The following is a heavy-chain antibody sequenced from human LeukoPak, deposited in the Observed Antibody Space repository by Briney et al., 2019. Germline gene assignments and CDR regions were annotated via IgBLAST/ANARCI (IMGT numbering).Heavy chain of an antibody. CDR2: ISSSGSTI. J-gene: IGHJ6*03. Sequence: PGGSLRLSCAVSGFTFSSYEMNWVRQAQGKGLEWVSYISSSGSTIYYADSVKGRFTISRDNAKNSLYLQMNSLRAEDTAVYYFARSPDWYGSGSYLLSYYYYMDVWGKGTTVTIS. CDR3: ARSPDWYGSGSYLLSYYYYMDV. D-gene: IGHD3-10*01. CDR1: GFTFSSYE. V-gene: IGHV3-48*03.